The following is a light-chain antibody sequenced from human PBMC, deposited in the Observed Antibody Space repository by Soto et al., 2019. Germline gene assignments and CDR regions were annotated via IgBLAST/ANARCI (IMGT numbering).Light chain of an antibody. CDR3: QQYDHPPYT. J-gene: IGKJ2*01. Sequence: DIQMTQSPSSLSASVGDRVTITCRASQDISNSLAWYQQKPGKAPKLLIYDASNLERGVPSRFSGSGSGTDFSLTVDSLQPEDTATYYCQQYDHPPYTFGQGTKLEIK. CDR2: DAS. CDR1: QDISNS. V-gene: IGKV1-33*01.